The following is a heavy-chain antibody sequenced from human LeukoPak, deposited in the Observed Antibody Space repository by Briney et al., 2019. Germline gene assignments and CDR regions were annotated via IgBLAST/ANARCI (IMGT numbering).Heavy chain of an antibody. CDR2: IYYGGST. D-gene: IGHD5-24*01. J-gene: IGHJ3*02. CDR3: ARKTGKKDGAFDI. V-gene: IGHV4-39*01. Sequence: SETLSLTCTVSGGSISSSSYFWGWIRQPPGEGLEWIGSIYYGGSTSYNPSLKSRVTISVDTSKNQFSLKVTSVTAADTAVYFCARKTGKKDGAFDIWGQGTMVTVSS. CDR1: GGSISSSSYF.